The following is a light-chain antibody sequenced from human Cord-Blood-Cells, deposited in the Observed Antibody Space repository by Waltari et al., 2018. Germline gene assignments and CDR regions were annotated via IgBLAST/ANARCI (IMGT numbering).Light chain of an antibody. CDR1: QGVLYSSNNKNY. CDR2: WAS. J-gene: IGKJ5*01. Sequence: DIVMTQSPDSLAVSLGERATINCKSSQGVLYSSNNKNYLAWYQQKPGQPPKLLIYWASTRESGVPDRFSGSGSGTDFTLTISSLQAEDVAVYYCQQYYSTITFGQGTRLEIK. V-gene: IGKV4-1*01. CDR3: QQYYSTIT.